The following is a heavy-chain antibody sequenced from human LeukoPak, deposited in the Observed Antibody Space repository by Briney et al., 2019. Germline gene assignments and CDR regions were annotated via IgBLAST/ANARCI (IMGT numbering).Heavy chain of an antibody. Sequence: SDTLSLTCTVSGGSISTNNYYWRWVRQPPAKGLEWIGSIYHSGIAYYNPSLKSRVTISVDTSRTQFSLKVTSVTAADTAVYYCARLRGYSYGHFDYWGQGTLVTVSS. CDR2: IYHSGIA. J-gene: IGHJ4*02. CDR1: GGSISTNNYY. V-gene: IGHV4-39*01. CDR3: ARLRGYSYGHFDY. D-gene: IGHD5-18*01.